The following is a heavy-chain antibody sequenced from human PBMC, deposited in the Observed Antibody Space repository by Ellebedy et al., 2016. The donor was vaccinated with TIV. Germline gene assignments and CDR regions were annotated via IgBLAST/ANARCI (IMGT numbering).Heavy chain of an antibody. V-gene: IGHV3-23*01. Sequence: GGSLRLSXAASGFTFSDYYMSWIRQAPGKGLEWVSAISGSGGSTYYADSVKGRFTISRDNSKNTLYLQMNSLRAEDTAVYYCARDLAVAQSHYYWGQGTLVTVSS. CDR3: ARDLAVAQSHYY. CDR2: ISGSGGST. J-gene: IGHJ4*02. D-gene: IGHD6-19*01. CDR1: GFTFSDYY.